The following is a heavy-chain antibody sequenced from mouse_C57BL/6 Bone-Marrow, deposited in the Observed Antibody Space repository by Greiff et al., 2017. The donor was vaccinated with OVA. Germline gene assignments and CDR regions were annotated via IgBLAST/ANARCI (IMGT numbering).Heavy chain of an antibody. CDR2: ISDGGSYT. CDR3: ARSDSYAMEY. J-gene: IGHJ4*01. V-gene: IGHV5-4*03. CDR1: GFTFSSYA. Sequence: EVKLVESGGGLVKPGGSLKLSCAASGFTFSSYAMSWVRQTPEKRLEWVATISDGGSYTYYPDNVKGRFTISRDNAKNNLYLQMSHLKSEDTAMYYCARSDSYAMEYWGQGTSVTVSS.